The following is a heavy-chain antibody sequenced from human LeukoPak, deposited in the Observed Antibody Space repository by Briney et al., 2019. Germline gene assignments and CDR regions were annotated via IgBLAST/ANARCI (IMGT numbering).Heavy chain of an antibody. V-gene: IGHV4-59*08. CDR2: IYYSGST. J-gene: IGHJ4*02. CDR1: GGSISSYY. Sequence: SETLSLTCTVSGGSISSYYWSWIRQPPGKGLEWIGYIYYSGSTNYNPSLKSRVAISVDTSKNQFSLKLSSVTAADTAVYYCAMPPYSSGWTYYFDYWGQGTLVTVSS. CDR3: AMPPYSSGWTYYFDY. D-gene: IGHD6-19*01.